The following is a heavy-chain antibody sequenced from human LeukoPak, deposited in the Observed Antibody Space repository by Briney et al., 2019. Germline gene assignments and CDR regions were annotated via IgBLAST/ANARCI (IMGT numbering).Heavy chain of an antibody. CDR2: IYYSGST. Sequence: SETLSLTCTVSGGSISSYYWSWIRQPPGKGLEWIGYIYYSGSTNYNPSLKSRVTISVDTSKNQFSLKLSSVTAADTAVYYCARELLSSLGFGPWGQGTLVTVSS. D-gene: IGHD6-13*01. V-gene: IGHV4-59*01. CDR3: ARELLSSLGFGP. J-gene: IGHJ5*02. CDR1: GGSISSYY.